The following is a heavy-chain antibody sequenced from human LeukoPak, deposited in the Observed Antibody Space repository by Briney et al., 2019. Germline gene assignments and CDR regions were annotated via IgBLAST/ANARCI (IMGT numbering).Heavy chain of an antibody. J-gene: IGHJ4*02. V-gene: IGHV3-7*01. Sequence: GGSLRLSCAGSGFTFSSYWMSWVRQAPGKGLEWVANIKQDGSEKYYVDSVKGRFTISRDNAKDSLYLQMNSLRAEDTAVYYCAKAGIAAAGVFDYWGQGTLVTVSS. CDR3: AKAGIAAAGVFDY. CDR2: IKQDGSEK. CDR1: GFTFSSYW. D-gene: IGHD6-13*01.